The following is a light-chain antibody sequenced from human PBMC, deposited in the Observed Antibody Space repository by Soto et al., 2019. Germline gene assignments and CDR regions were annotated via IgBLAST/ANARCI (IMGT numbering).Light chain of an antibody. CDR1: QTVAIN. J-gene: IGKJ1*01. V-gene: IGKV1-39*01. CDR2: GAS. CDR3: QQSYDLPLT. Sequence: IQMTQSPSSLSASVGDRVTLTCRASQTVAINLNWYQQKPGKAPNLLMYGASTLQSGVPSRFSGSGSGTDFTLTISSLQPEDFATYYCQQSYDLPLTFGQGTKVEI.